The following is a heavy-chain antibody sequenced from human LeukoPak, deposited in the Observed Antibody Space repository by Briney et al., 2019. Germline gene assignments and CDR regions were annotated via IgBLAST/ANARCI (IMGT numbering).Heavy chain of an antibody. J-gene: IGHJ6*02. CDR1: GFTFSSYG. Sequence: SGGSLRLSCAASGFTFSSYGMHWVRQAPGKGLEWVAGIWYDGSNKYYADSVKGRFTISRDNSKHTLYMQMNSLRAEETAVYYCARDDVDYGDNYYGMDVWGQGTTVTVSS. CDR2: IWYDGSNK. D-gene: IGHD4-17*01. CDR3: ARDDVDYGDNYYGMDV. V-gene: IGHV3-33*01.